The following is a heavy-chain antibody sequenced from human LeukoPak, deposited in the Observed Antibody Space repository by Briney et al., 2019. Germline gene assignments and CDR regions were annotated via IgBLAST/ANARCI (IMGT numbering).Heavy chain of an antibody. V-gene: IGHV3-23*01. CDR1: GSPFSSHA. J-gene: IGHJ5*02. CDR2: ISNGKT. D-gene: IGHD2-15*01. Sequence: GGSLRLSCAASGSPFSSHAMSWVRQPPGKGLEWVAAISNGKTYYADSVRGRFAISRDDSTNTVYLHMNSLRDEDTALYHCVREAGYCAPVCVKTNWFDPWGQGTLVTVSS. CDR3: VREAGYCAPVCVKTNWFDP.